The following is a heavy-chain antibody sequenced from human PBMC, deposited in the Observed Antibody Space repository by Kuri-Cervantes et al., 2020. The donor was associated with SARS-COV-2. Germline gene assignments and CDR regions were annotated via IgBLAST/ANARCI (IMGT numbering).Heavy chain of an antibody. CDR1: GFTFSSYA. J-gene: IGHJ6*02. CDR3: TSRTMDV. V-gene: IGHV3-23*01. Sequence: GESLKISFAASGFTFSSYAMSWVRQAPGKGLEWVSAISGSGGSTYYADSVKGRFTISRDNSKNTLYLQMNSLKTGDTAVYYCTSRTMDVWGQGTTVTVSS. CDR2: ISGSGGST.